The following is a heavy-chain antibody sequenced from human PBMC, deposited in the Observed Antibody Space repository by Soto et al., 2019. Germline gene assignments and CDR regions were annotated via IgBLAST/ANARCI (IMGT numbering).Heavy chain of an antibody. J-gene: IGHJ5*02. CDR1: GDSVSSNSAA. Sequence: PSQTLSLTCAISGDSVSSNSAAWNWIRQSPSRGLEWLGRTYYRSKWYNDYAVSVKGRITINPDTSKNQFSLQLNSVPPEDTAVYYCARDRSIAVAAKLSNWFDPWGQGTLVTVSS. CDR3: ARDRSIAVAAKLSNWFDP. CDR2: TYYRSKWYN. V-gene: IGHV6-1*01. D-gene: IGHD6-19*01.